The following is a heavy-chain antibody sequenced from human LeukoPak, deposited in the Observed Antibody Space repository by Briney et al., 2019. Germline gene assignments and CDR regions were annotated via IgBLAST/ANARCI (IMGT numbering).Heavy chain of an antibody. J-gene: IGHJ4*02. CDR1: GYTFIGYY. V-gene: IGHV1-2*06. CDR2: INPNSGGT. CDR3: ARDWSMTTLDY. D-gene: IGHD4-17*01. Sequence: ASLKVSCKASGYTFIGYYMHWVPQAPGQGLEWMGRINPNSGGTDYAQKFQGRVTMTRDTSISTAYLEFSSLRSDDTAVYYCARDWSMTTLDYWGQGTLVTVSS.